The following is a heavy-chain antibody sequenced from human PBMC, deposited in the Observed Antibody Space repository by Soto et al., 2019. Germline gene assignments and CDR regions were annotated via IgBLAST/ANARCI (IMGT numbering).Heavy chain of an antibody. CDR2: ISDDGINK. Sequence: RRLSCAAARLTFSGYAMHWVRQAPGKGLEWVAVISDDGINKYYADSLKGRFTISRDNSKHTLYLEMHSLRTEDTAVFYCVRDIGGVAIGWSLDVWSQGTTVTV. CDR3: VRDIGGVAIGWSLDV. D-gene: IGHD2-15*01. V-gene: IGHV3-30-3*01. J-gene: IGHJ6*02. CDR1: RLTFSGYA.